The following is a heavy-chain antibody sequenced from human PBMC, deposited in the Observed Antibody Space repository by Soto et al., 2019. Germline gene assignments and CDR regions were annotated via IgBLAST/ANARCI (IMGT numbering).Heavy chain of an antibody. D-gene: IGHD7-27*01. V-gene: IGHV3-74*01. Sequence: VQLVESGGGLVQPGGSLRLSCAASGFTFSNYWTHWVRQAPGKGLVWVSRINGAGSTTTYADFVKGRFTISRDNAKNTLYLQMDSLGADDTAVYYCTRGGTSATYWGLFDYWGQGALVTVSS. CDR2: INGAGSTT. CDR1: GFTFSNYW. J-gene: IGHJ4*02. CDR3: TRGGTSATYWGLFDY.